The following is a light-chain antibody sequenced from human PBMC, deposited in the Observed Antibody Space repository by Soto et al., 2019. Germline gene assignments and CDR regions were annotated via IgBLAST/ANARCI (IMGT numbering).Light chain of an antibody. Sequence: EIVMTQSPDTLSLSPGERATLSCRASQSVSSSYLSWYQHKPGQAPRLLIYGASIRATGTPARFSGSGSGTDFTLTISSLQPEDSAVYYCQQDYNSLTVGGGTRLEIK. CDR2: GAS. J-gene: IGKJ5*01. CDR1: QSVSSSY. V-gene: IGKV3D-7*01. CDR3: QQDYNSLT.